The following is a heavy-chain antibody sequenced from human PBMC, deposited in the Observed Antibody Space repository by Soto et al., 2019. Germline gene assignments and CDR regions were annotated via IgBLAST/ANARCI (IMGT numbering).Heavy chain of an antibody. CDR3: ARERSSGAFDI. V-gene: IGHV1-8*01. D-gene: IGHD1-26*01. J-gene: IGHJ3*02. Sequence: QVQLVQSGAEVKKPGASVKVSCKTSGYTFTSYDSNWVRQATGQGLEWMGWMNPNSGNTAYAQKCPVRVTMNRSTSIRTAYMELSSLRSEDTAVYDCARERSSGAFDIWGQGTMVTVSS. CDR2: MNPNSGNT. CDR1: GYTFTSYD.